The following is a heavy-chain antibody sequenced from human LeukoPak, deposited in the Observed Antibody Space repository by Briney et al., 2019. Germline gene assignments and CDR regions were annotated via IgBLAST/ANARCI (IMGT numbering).Heavy chain of an antibody. Sequence: SVKVSCKASGGSFSDYSISWVRQAPGQGLEWMGRIIAILDTAHYAQKFQGRFTITADKSTTTVYMELSSLRSDDTAVYYCERSGYDYDWFDPWGQGTLVTVSS. J-gene: IGHJ5*02. D-gene: IGHD5-12*01. CDR2: IIAILDTA. V-gene: IGHV1-69*08. CDR3: ERSGYDYDWFDP. CDR1: GGSFSDYS.